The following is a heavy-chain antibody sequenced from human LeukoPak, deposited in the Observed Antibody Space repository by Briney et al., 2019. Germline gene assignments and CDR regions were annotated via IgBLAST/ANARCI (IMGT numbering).Heavy chain of an antibody. CDR1: GGSISSSNW. CDR3: ARQGGDYYGSGSQFDY. J-gene: IGHJ4*02. Sequence: PSGTLSLTCAVSGGSISSSNWWSWVRQPPGKGLEWIGEIYHSGSTDYNPSLKSRVTISVDKSKNQFSLKLSSVTAADTAVYYCARQGGDYYGSGSQFDYWGQGTLVTVSS. D-gene: IGHD3-10*01. CDR2: IYHSGST. V-gene: IGHV4-4*02.